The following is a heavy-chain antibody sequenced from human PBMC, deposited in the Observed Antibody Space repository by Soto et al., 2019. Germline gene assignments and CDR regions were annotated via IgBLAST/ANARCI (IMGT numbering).Heavy chain of an antibody. CDR2: INHSGST. V-gene: IGHV4-34*01. J-gene: IGHJ4*02. Sequence: SETLSLTCAVYGGSFSGYYLSWIRQPPGKGLEWIGEINHSGSTNYNPSLKSRVTISVDTSKNQFSLKLSSVTAADTAVYYCARGVYYYDSSGYPDYWGQGTLVTVSS. D-gene: IGHD3-22*01. CDR1: GGSFSGYY. CDR3: ARGVYYYDSSGYPDY.